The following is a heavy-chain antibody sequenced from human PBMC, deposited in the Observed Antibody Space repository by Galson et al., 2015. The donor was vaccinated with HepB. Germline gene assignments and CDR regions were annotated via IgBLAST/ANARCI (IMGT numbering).Heavy chain of an antibody. Sequence: SLRLSCAASGFTFSHYAFYWVRQAPGKGLEWVAVISYDGSNKYYADSVKGRFTISRDKSKNTLYLQMNSLRAEDTAVYYCARDRTGGDYPPYYYGMDVWGQGTTVTVSS. V-gene: IGHV3-30-3*01. D-gene: IGHD4-17*01. CDR1: GFTFSHYA. J-gene: IGHJ6*02. CDR3: ARDRTGGDYPPYYYGMDV. CDR2: ISYDGSNK.